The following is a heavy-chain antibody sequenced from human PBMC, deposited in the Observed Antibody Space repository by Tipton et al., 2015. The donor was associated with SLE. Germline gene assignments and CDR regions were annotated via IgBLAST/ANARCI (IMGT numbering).Heavy chain of an antibody. D-gene: IGHD3-22*01. J-gene: IGHJ4*02. CDR1: GGSISSSSYY. V-gene: IGHV4-61*05. CDR3: ARGGYYDSSGYFDY. CDR2: IYYSGST. Sequence: TLSLTCTVSGGSISSSSYYWGWIRQPPGKGLEWIGYIYYSGSTNYNPSLKSRVTISVDTSKNQFSLKLSSVTAADTAVYYCARGGYYDSSGYFDYWGQGTLVTVSS.